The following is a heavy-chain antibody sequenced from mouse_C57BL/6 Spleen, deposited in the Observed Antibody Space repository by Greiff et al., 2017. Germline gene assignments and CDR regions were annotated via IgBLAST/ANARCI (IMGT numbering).Heavy chain of an antibody. J-gene: IGHJ4*01. V-gene: IGHV1-4*01. CDR3: ARGGLREDYAMDY. D-gene: IGHD2-4*01. CDR2: INPSSGDS. CDR1: GYTFTSYS. Sequence: VQLLESGAELARPGASVKMSCKASGYTFTSYSMHWVNQRPGPGLEWIGYINPSSGDSKYNQKLKVKATLTADKSSSTPYMHLRSLTSEDAAVSDCARGGLREDYAMDYWGQGTSVTVSS.